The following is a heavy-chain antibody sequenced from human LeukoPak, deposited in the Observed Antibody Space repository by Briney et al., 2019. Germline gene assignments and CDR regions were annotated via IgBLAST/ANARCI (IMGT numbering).Heavy chain of an antibody. D-gene: IGHD3-22*01. CDR3: AREYYHSRGTKYAFDI. J-gene: IGHJ3*02. V-gene: IGHV1-2*02. CDR2: IDPHSGGT. CDR1: GYTFIDYY. Sequence: ASVKVSCKASGYTFIDYYIHWVRQAPGQGLEWMGCIDPHSGGTKYAQKLQGRVTMTRDTSISTAYMELSRLRSDDTAMFYCAREYYHSRGTKYAFDIWSQGTMVTVSP.